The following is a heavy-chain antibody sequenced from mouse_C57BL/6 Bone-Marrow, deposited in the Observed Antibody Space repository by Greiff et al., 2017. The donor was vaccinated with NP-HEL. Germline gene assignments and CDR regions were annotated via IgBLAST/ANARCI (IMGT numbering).Heavy chain of an antibody. CDR1: GYTFTSYW. J-gene: IGHJ1*03. CDR3: ARNYYGKDWYFDV. CDR2: IHPNSGST. V-gene: IGHV1-64*01. Sequence: QVQLQQPGAELVKPGASVKLSCKASGYTFTSYWMHWVKQRPGQGLEWIGMIHPNSGSTNYNEKFKSKATLTVDKSSSTAYMQLSSLTSEDSAVYYCARNYYGKDWYFDVWGTGTTVTVS. D-gene: IGHD1-1*01.